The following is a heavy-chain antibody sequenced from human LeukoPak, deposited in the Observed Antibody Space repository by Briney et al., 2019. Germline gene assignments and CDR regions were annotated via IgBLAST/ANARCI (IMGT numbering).Heavy chain of an antibody. J-gene: IGHJ6*02. CDR1: GFTFSSYS. CDR2: ISSSSSYI. Sequence: GGSLRLSCAASGFTFSSYSMNWVRQAPGKGLQWVSSISSSSSYIYYADSVKGRFTISRDNAKNSLYLQMNSLRAEDTAVYYCARDWGYYYYYGMDVWGQGTTVTVSS. D-gene: IGHD3-16*01. V-gene: IGHV3-21*01. CDR3: ARDWGYYYYYGMDV.